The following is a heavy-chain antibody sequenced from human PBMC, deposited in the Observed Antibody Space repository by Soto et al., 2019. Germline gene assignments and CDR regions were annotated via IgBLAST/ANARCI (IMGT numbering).Heavy chain of an antibody. CDR3: AREWPVTSDY. D-gene: IGHD4-17*01. CDR2: INPSGGST. Sequence: SVKVSCKASGYTFTNYYMHWVRQAPVQGLEWMGIINPSGGSTSYAQKFQGRVTMTRDTSTSTVYMELSSLRLEDTAVYYCAREWPVTSDYWGQGTLVTVSS. V-gene: IGHV1-46*01. CDR1: GYTFTNYY. J-gene: IGHJ4*02.